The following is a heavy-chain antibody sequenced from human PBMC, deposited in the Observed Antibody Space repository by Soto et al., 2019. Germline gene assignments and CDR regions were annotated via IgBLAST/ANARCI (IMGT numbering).Heavy chain of an antibody. CDR2: ISYDGSLQ. Sequence: QAQLVESGGGVVQPGRSLRLSWAASGFAFSSYGMHWVRQAPGTGLEWVAVISYDGSLQHYADSVKGRFTISRDNSKNMGLLQMSSLRAEDTAVYYCVSDRGYGHASVPYSWGQGTLVSVSS. D-gene: IGHD5-18*01. CDR3: VSDRGYGHASVPYS. J-gene: IGHJ4*02. V-gene: IGHV3-30*03. CDR1: GFAFSSYG.